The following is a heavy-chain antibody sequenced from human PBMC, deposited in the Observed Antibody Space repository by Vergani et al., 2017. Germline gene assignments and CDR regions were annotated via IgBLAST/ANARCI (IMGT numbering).Heavy chain of an antibody. CDR3: ARRAPGMVGGMDV. J-gene: IGHJ6*02. V-gene: IGHV3-11*05. Sequence: QVQLVESGGGLVKPGGSLRLSCAASGFTFSDYYMSWIRQAPGKGLERVSYISSSSSYTNYADSVKGRFTSSRDNDKNSLYLQMNSLRAEDTAVYYCARRAPGMVGGMDVWGQGTTVTVSS. CDR2: ISSSSSYT. CDR1: GFTFSDYY. D-gene: IGHD1-26*01.